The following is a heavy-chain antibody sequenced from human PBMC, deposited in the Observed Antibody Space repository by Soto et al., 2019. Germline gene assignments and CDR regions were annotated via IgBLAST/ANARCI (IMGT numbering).Heavy chain of an antibody. J-gene: IGHJ6*02. V-gene: IGHV5-51*01. CDR1: GYSFTNYW. CDR3: AGSIFYYGMDV. CDR2: IYPGDSDT. Sequence: GESLKISCTAAGYSFTNYWIGWVRQMPGKGPEWMGIIYPGDSDTRYSPSFQGQVTISADKSTSTAYLLWSSLEASDTAIYFCAGSIFYYGMDVWGQGTTVTVSS.